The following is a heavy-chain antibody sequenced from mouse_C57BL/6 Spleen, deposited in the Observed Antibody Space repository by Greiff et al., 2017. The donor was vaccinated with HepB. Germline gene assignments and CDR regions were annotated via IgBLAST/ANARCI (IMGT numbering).Heavy chain of an antibody. Sequence: QVQLQQSGAELVKPGASVKMSCKASGYTFTRYWITWVKQRPGQGLEWIGDIYPGSGSTNYNEKFKSKATLTVDTSSSTAYMQLSSLTSEDSAVYYCARGDYAMDYWGQGTSVTVSS. V-gene: IGHV1-55*01. J-gene: IGHJ4*01. CDR1: GYTFTRYW. CDR2: IYPGSGST. CDR3: ARGDYAMDY.